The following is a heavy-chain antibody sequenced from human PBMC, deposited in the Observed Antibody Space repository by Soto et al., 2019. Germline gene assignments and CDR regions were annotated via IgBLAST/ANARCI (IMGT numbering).Heavy chain of an antibody. J-gene: IGHJ4*02. CDR3: ASDSSGYYPTN. D-gene: IGHD3-22*01. Sequence: SVKVSCKASGGTFSSYAISWVRQAPGQGLEWMGGIIPIFGTANYAQKFQGRVTITADKSTSTAYMELSSLISEDTAVYYCASDSSGYYPTNWGQGTLVTVSS. CDR1: GGTFSSYA. V-gene: IGHV1-69*06. CDR2: IIPIFGTA.